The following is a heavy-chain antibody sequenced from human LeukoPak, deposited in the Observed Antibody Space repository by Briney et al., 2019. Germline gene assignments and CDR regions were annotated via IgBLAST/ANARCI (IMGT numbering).Heavy chain of an antibody. CDR2: ISYGGSNK. CDR3: ARDLAPVVVAAIMDY. J-gene: IGHJ4*02. D-gene: IGHD2-15*01. V-gene: IGHV3-30-3*01. Sequence: GGSLRLSCAASGITFSSYAMHWVRQAPGKGLEWVAVISYGGSNKYYADSVKGRFTISRDNSKNTLYLQMNSLRAEDTAVYYCARDLAPVVVAAIMDYWGQGTLVTVSS. CDR1: GITFSSYA.